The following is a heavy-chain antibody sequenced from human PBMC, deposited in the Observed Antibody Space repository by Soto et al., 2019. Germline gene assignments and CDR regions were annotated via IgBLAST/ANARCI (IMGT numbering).Heavy chain of an antibody. CDR1: GGSISSSSYY. D-gene: IGHD3-9*01. V-gene: IGHV4-39*01. Sequence: PSETLSLTCSVSGGSISSSSYYWGWIRQPPGNGLEWIGSIYYSGSTYYNPSLKSRVTISIDKSKNQFSLKLSSLTAADTAVYYCARLEGLATISYYFDFWGQGTLVTVSS. CDR3: ARLEGLATISYYFDF. CDR2: IYYSGST. J-gene: IGHJ4*02.